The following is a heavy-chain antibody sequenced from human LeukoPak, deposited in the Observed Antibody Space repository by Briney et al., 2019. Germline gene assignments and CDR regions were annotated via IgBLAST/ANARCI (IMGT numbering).Heavy chain of an antibody. CDR1: GYTFTSYY. Sequence: ASVKVSCKASGYTFTSYYMHWVRQAPGQGLEWMGIINPSGGSTSYAQKFQGRITMTRDTSTSTVYMELSSLRSEDTAVYYCARAVLWAGPLRGWFDPWGQGTLVTVSS. CDR2: INPSGGST. D-gene: IGHD3-10*02. V-gene: IGHV1-46*01. J-gene: IGHJ5*02. CDR3: ARAVLWAGPLRGWFDP.